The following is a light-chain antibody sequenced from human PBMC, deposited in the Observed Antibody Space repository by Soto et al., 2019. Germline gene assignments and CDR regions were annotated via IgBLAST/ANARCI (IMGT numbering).Light chain of an antibody. CDR2: LNSDGSH. V-gene: IGLV4-69*01. J-gene: IGLJ3*02. CDR3: QTWGTGSWV. Sequence: QPVLTQSPSASASLGASVKLTCTLSSGHNTYAIAWHQQQPEKGPRYLMKLNSDGSHSKADGIPDRFPGSSSGAERYLTISCLLSADEAAYYCQTWGTGSWVFGGGTKLTVL. CDR1: SGHNTYA.